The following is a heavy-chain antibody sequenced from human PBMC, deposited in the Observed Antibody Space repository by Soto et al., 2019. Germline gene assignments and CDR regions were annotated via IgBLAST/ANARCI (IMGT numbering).Heavy chain of an antibody. J-gene: IGHJ4*02. CDR1: GGSISSYY. D-gene: IGHD3-22*01. Sequence: SETLSLTCTASGGSISSYYWSWIRQPSGKGLEWIGYIYYSGSTNYNSSLKSRVTISVDTSKNQLSLKLSSVTAADTAVYYCARATYYYDSSGYHGYYFDYWGQGTLVTVSS. CDR2: IYYSGST. CDR3: ARATYYYDSSGYHGYYFDY. V-gene: IGHV4-59*01.